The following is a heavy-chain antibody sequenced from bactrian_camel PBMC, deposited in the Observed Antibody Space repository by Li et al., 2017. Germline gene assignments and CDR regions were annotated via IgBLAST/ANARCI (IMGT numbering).Heavy chain of an antibody. CDR1: RNSKRRHC. D-gene: IGHD1*01. CDR2: IYTGGGST. V-gene: IGHV3S1*01. CDR3: AAGQPRVFRRLYADQYAY. J-gene: IGHJ4*01. Sequence: HVQLVESGGGSAQAGGSLRVSCSASRNSKRRHCMGWFRQPIGQEREGVAAIYTGGGSTWYADSVKGRFTISRDNTRNSVTLQMDRLKDGDTAMYYCAAGQPRVFRRLYADQYAYWGQGTQVTVS.